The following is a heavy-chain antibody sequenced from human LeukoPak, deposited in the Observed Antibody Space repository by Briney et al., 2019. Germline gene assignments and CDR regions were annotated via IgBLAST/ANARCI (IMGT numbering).Heavy chain of an antibody. J-gene: IGHJ5*02. CDR2: ISWNSGSI. D-gene: IGHD1-26*01. CDR3: AKDKSGSYWGYNWFDP. CDR1: GFTFDDYA. V-gene: IGHV3-9*01. Sequence: SGGSLRLSCAASGFTFDDYAMHRVRQAPGKGLEWVSGISWNSGSIGYADSVKGRFTISRDNAKNSLYLQMNSLRAEDTALYYCAKDKSGSYWGYNWFDPWGQGTLVTVSS.